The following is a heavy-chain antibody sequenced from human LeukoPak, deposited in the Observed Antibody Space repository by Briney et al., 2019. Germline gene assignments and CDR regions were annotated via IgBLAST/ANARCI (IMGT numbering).Heavy chain of an antibody. CDR2: IYPGDSDT. CDR3: ARLVCPAGFCSSSSYMDV. CDR1: GYSFTSYW. J-gene: IGHJ6*03. D-gene: IGHD2-2*01. V-gene: IGHV5-51*01. Sequence: GESLKISCKGSGYSFTSYWIGWVRQMPGKGLEWMGIIYPGDSDTRYSPSFQGQVTISADKSISTAYLQWSSLKASDTAMYYCARLVCPAGFCSSSSYMDVWGKGTTVTVSS.